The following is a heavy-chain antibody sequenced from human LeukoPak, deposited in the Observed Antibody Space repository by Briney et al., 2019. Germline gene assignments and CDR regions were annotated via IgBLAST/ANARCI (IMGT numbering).Heavy chain of an antibody. J-gene: IGHJ4*02. CDR2: IYYSGST. Sequence: SQTLSLTCTVSGGSISSGDYYWSWIRQPPGKGLELIGYIYYSGSTYYNPSLKSRVTISVDTSKNQFSLKLSSVTAADTAVYYCAREIPVNYYGSGSLVDYWGQGTLVTVSS. V-gene: IGHV4-30-4*01. CDR1: GGSISSGDYY. CDR3: AREIPVNYYGSGSLVDY. D-gene: IGHD3-10*01.